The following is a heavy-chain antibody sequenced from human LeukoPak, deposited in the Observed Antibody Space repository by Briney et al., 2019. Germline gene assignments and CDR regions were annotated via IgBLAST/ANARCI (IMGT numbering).Heavy chain of an antibody. V-gene: IGHV3-48*02. CDR2: ISSSSRTT. CDR1: GFTFSSYS. D-gene: IGHD5-24*01. J-gene: IGHJ4*02. Sequence: GGSLRLSCAASGFTFSSYSMNWVRQAPGKGLEWVSYISSSSRTTYYADSVKGRFTISRDNAKKSLFLQMNSLRDEDTAVYFCARDWPRDGYHEIFEYWGQGTLVTVSS. CDR3: ARDWPRDGYHEIFEY.